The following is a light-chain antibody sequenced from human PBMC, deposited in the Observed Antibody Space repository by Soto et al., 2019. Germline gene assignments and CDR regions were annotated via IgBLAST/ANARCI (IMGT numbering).Light chain of an antibody. CDR3: QEFDCAPFT. CDR1: QSVSSSY. CDR2: GTT. V-gene: IGKV3-20*01. J-gene: IGKJ3*01. Sequence: IVLTQSPGTLSLSPGERATLSCRASQSVSSSYLAWYQQKPGQAPRLLVYGTTSRATSIPDRFSGSGSGADFTLTTSRLEPKDFAVYYCQEFDCAPFTVSPGTKVHIK.